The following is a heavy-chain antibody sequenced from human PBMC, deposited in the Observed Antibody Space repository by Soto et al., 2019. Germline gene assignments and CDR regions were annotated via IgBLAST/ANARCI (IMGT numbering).Heavy chain of an antibody. D-gene: IGHD6-6*01. J-gene: IGHJ6*02. CDR1: GGTFSSYA. CDR2: IIPIFGTA. CDR3: ARWRVDNSSSDYYYYYYGMDV. Sequence: QVQLVQSGAEVKKPGSSVKVSCKASGGTFSSYAISWVRQAPGQGLEWMGGIIPIFGTANYAQKFQGRVTITADESTSTAYMELSSLRSEDTAVYYCARWRVDNSSSDYYYYYYGMDVWGQGTTVTVSS. V-gene: IGHV1-69*01.